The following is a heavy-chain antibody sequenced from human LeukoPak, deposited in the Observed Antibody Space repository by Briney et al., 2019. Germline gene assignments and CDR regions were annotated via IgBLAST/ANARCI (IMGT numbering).Heavy chain of an antibody. J-gene: IGHJ3*02. Sequence: SETLSLTCTVSGGSISSYYWSWIRQPPGKGLQWIGYIYYSGSTNYNPSLKSRVTISVDTSKNHFSLSLTSVTAADTAVYYCARVGMIVVARAFDIWGQGTMVTVSS. V-gene: IGHV4-59*08. CDR2: IYYSGST. D-gene: IGHD3-22*01. CDR1: GGSISSYY. CDR3: ARVGMIVVARAFDI.